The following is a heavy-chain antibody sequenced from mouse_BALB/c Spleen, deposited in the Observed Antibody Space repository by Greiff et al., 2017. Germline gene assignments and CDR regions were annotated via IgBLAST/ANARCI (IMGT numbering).Heavy chain of an antibody. CDR1: GYTFSSYW. CDR3: ARSEGLRQGAFAY. V-gene: IGHV1-9*01. CDR2: ILPGSGST. J-gene: IGHJ3*01. D-gene: IGHD2-4*01. Sequence: QVQLQQSGAELMKPGASVKISCKATGYTFSSYWIEWVKQRPGHGLEWIGEILPGSGSTNYNEKFKGKATFTADTSSNTAYMQLSSLTSEDSAVYYCARSEGLRQGAFAYWGQGTLVTVSA.